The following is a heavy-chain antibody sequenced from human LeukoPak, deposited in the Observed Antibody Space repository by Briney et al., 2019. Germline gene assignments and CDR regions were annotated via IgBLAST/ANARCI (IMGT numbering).Heavy chain of an antibody. D-gene: IGHD2-8*01. CDR1: GYTFTSYG. V-gene: IGHV1-18*01. CDR3: ARDWGYEIPQRGWVDY. CDR2: ISAYNGNT. J-gene: IGHJ4*02. Sequence: GASVKVSCKASGYTFTSYGISWVRQAPGQGLEWMGWISAYNGNTNYAQKLQGRVTMTTDTSTSTAYMELRSLRSDDTAVYYCARDWGYEIPQRGWVDYWGQGTLVTVSS.